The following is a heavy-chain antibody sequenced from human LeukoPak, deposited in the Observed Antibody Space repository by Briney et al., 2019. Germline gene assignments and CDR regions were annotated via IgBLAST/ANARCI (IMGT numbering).Heavy chain of an antibody. CDR3: ARVWQLVADY. V-gene: IGHV4-34*01. D-gene: IGHD6-6*01. Sequence: PSETLSLTCAVYGGSFSGYYWSCIRQPPGKGLEWIGEINHSGSTNYNPSLKSRVTISVDTSKNQFSLKLSSVTAADTAVYYCARVWQLVADYWGQGTLVTVSS. CDR1: GGSFSGYY. J-gene: IGHJ4*02. CDR2: INHSGST.